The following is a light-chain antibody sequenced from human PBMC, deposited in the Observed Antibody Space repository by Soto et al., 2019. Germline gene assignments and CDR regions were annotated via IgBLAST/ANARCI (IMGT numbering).Light chain of an antibody. J-gene: IGLJ1*01. CDR1: SSNIGAGYD. CDR2: GNS. Sequence: QAVVTQPPSVSGAPGQRVTISCTGSSSNIGAGYDVHWYQQLPGTAPKLLLYGNSNRPSGVPDRFSASKSDTSASPAITGLQAGNDADYYCQSYDSSLSGPDVVGTGIKVTVL. CDR3: QSYDSSLSGPDV. V-gene: IGLV1-40*01.